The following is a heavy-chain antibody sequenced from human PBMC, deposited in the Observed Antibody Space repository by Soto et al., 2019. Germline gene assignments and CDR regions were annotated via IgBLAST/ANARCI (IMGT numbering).Heavy chain of an antibody. Sequence: QVQLVQSGAEVKKPGSSVKVSCKASGGTFSSYAISWVRQAPGQGLEWMGGIIPIFGTANYAQKFQGRVTITADESTSTAYMELRSLRSEDTAVYYCARRDDSSGYYYEGGAFDIWGQGTMVTVSS. D-gene: IGHD3-22*01. CDR1: GGTFSSYA. CDR2: IIPIFGTA. J-gene: IGHJ3*02. CDR3: ARRDDSSGYYYEGGAFDI. V-gene: IGHV1-69*01.